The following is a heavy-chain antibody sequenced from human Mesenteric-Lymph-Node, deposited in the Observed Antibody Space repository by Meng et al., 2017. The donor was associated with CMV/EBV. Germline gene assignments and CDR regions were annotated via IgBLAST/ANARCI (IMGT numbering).Heavy chain of an antibody. D-gene: IGHD3-10*01. CDR1: GSSFDHYG. CDR3: ARGWEFDVSGGWWFAP. Sequence: GGSLRLSCEASGSSFDHYGMSWVRQAPGKGLEWVSGINWNGDNTAYADSVRGRFTISRDNAKNSLSLQMDNLRAEDTAFYHCARGWEFDVSGGWWFAPWGQGTLVTVSS. CDR2: INWNGDNT. J-gene: IGHJ5*02. V-gene: IGHV3-20*01.